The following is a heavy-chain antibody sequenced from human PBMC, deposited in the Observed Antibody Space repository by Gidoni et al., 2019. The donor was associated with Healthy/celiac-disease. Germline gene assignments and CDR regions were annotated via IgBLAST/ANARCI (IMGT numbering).Heavy chain of an antibody. CDR3: ARDYQDYVWGSYRSFARDY. V-gene: IGHV3-30*04. CDR2: ISYDGRNK. Sequence: QVQLVADGGGVFQPGRSLRLSCAASGFSIRSYAMHWVRQAPGKGRGVVAVISYDGRNKYSADSVNVRFTISRDNSKNTLYLQMDSLRARETAVYYCARDYQDYVWGSYRSFARDYWGQGTLVTVSS. D-gene: IGHD3-16*02. J-gene: IGHJ4*02. CDR1: GFSIRSYA.